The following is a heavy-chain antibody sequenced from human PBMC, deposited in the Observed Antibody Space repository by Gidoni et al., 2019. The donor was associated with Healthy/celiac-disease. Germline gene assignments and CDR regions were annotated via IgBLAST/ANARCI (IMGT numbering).Heavy chain of an antibody. V-gene: IGHV4-34*01. J-gene: IGHJ1*01. D-gene: IGHD3-22*01. CDR3: ARGITMIARRLYFHH. CDR2: INHSGST. CDR1: GGSFSGYY. Sequence: QVQLQQWGAGLLKPSATLSLTCAVHGGSFSGYYWSWIRQPPGKGLEWIGEINHSGSTNYNPSLKSRVTISVDTSKNQFSLKLSSVTAADTAVYYCARGITMIARRLYFHHWGQGTLVTVSS.